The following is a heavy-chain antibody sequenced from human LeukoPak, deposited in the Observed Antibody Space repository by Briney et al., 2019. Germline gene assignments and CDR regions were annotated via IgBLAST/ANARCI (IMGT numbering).Heavy chain of an antibody. CDR2: IYYSGST. V-gene: IGHV4-39*07. J-gene: IGHJ4*02. D-gene: IGHD6-19*01. Sequence: KPSETLSLTCTVSGGSINSSSYYWGWIRQPPGKGLEWIGSIYYSGSTYYNPSLKSRVTISVDTSKNQFSLKLSSVTAADTAVYYCARVGLAVADREFDYWGQGTLVTVSS. CDR1: GGSINSSSYY. CDR3: ARVGLAVADREFDY.